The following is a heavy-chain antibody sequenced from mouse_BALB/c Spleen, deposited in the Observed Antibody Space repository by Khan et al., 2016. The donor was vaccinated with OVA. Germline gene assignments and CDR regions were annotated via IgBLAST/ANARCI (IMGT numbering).Heavy chain of an antibody. CDR1: GCTFTNYG. V-gene: IGHV9-3-1*01. D-gene: IGHD1-1*01. Sequence: QIQLVQSGPELKKPGETVKISCKASGCTFTNYGMNWVKQAPGKGLKWMGWINTYTGEPTYADDFKGRFAFSLETSASTAYLQINNLKNEDTATYFCAREVCYHYAMDYWGQGTSVTISS. CDR2: INTYTGEP. CDR3: AREVCYHYAMDY. J-gene: IGHJ4*01.